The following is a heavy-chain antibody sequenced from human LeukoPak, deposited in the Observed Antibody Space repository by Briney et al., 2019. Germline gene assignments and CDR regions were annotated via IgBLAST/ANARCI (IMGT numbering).Heavy chain of an antibody. CDR1: GFTVITND. CDR2: LYSDGNT. D-gene: IGHD1-14*01. V-gene: IGHV3-53*01. CDR3: ARGVEPLAANTLAY. J-gene: IGHJ4*02. Sequence: PGGSLRLSCAASGFTVITNDMTWVRQAPGKGREWDSVLYSDGNTKYADSVQGRFTISRDNSKTTLYLEMNSLSPDDTAVYYCARGVEPLAANTLAYWGQGTLVTVSS.